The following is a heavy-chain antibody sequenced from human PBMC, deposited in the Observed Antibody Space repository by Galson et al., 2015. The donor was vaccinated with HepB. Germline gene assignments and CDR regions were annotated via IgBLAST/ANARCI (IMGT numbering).Heavy chain of an antibody. CDR1: GFTFSSYA. J-gene: IGHJ4*02. CDR3: ARDFNGVTMIVVVTYTYYFDY. D-gene: IGHD3-22*01. V-gene: IGHV3-30-3*01. Sequence: SLRLSCAASGFTFSSYAMHWVRQAPGKGLEWVAVISYDGSNKYYADSVKGRFTISRDNSKNTLYLQMNSLRAEDTAVYYCARDFNGVTMIVVVTYTYYFDYWGQGTLVTVSS. CDR2: ISYDGSNK.